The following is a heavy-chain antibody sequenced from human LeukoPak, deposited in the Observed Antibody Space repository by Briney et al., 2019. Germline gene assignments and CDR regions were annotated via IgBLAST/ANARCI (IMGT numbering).Heavy chain of an antibody. CDR1: GYTFTSYY. CDR2: INPSGGST. V-gene: IGHV1-46*01. J-gene: IGHJ4*02. CDR3: AREVDVDSQTYYFDY. D-gene: IGHD3/OR15-3a*01. Sequence: ASVNVSCKASGYTFTSYYMHWVRQAPGQGLEWMGIINPSGGSTSYAQKFQGRVTMTRDTSTSTVYMELSSLRSEDTAVYYCAREVDVDSQTYYFDYWGQGTLVTVSS.